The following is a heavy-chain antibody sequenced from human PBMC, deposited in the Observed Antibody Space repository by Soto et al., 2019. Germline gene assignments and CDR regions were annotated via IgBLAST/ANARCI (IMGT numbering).Heavy chain of an antibody. V-gene: IGHV1-3*01. D-gene: IGHD6-19*01. J-gene: IGHJ5*02. CDR3: ARGGREWLGPNWFDP. CDR2: INAGNGNT. CDR1: GYTFTSYA. Sequence: ASVKVSCKASGYTFTSYAMHWVRQAPGQRLEWMGWINAGNGNTKYSQKFQGRVTITRDTSASTAYMELSSLRSEDTAVYYCARGGREWLGPNWFDPWGQGTLVTVSS.